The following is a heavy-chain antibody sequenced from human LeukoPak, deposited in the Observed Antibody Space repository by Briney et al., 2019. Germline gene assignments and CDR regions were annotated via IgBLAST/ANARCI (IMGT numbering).Heavy chain of an antibody. CDR2: IWYDGSNK. CDR1: GFTFSSYG. CDR3: ARAVSSSRWYFDL. Sequence: GGSLRLSCAASGFTFSSYGMHWVRQAPGKGLEWVAVIWYDGSNKYYADSVEGRFTISRDNSKNTLYLQMNSLRAEDTAVYYCARAVSSSRWYFDLWGRGTLVTVSS. V-gene: IGHV3-33*01. D-gene: IGHD6-13*01. J-gene: IGHJ2*01.